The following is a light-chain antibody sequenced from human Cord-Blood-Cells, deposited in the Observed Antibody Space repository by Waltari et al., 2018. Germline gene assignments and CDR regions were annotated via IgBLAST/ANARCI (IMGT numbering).Light chain of an antibody. Sequence: SYVLTQPPSVSVAPGETARITCGGNNIGRKRVHWYQQKPGRAPVLVVYDDSDRPSGIPERFSGSNSGNTATLTISRVEAGDEADYYCQVWDSSSDHPVFGGGTKLTVL. CDR3: QVWDSSSDHPV. CDR2: DDS. CDR1: NIGRKR. V-gene: IGLV3-21*02. J-gene: IGLJ2*01.